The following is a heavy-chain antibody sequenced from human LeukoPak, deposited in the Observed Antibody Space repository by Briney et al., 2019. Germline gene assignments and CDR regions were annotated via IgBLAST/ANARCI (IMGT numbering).Heavy chain of an antibody. CDR2: INTDGSTT. V-gene: IGHV3-74*01. CDR1: RFTFSSYW. CDR3: AKAEMEYSGYDIHGLIDY. D-gene: IGHD5-12*01. Sequence: GGSLRLSCAASRFTFSSYWMHWVRQAPGKGLVWVARINTDGSTTGYTDSVKGRFTISRDNSKNTLYLQMNSLRAEDTAVYYCAKAEMEYSGYDIHGLIDYWGQGTLVTVSS. J-gene: IGHJ4*02.